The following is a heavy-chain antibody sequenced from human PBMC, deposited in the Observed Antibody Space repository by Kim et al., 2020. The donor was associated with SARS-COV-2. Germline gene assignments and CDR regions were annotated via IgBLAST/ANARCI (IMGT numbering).Heavy chain of an antibody. Sequence: SETLSLTCAVYGGSFSGYYWSWIRQPPGKGLEWIGEINHSGSTNYNPSLKSRVTISVDTSKNQFSLKLSSVTAADTAVYYCAGGRGGTTVVTLGLGYYYYCGMDVGGRGTTVTVSS. V-gene: IGHV4-34*01. D-gene: IGHD4-17*01. J-gene: IGHJ6*04. CDR3: AGGRGGTTVVTLGLGYYYYCGMDV. CDR1: GGSFSGYY. CDR2: INHSGST.